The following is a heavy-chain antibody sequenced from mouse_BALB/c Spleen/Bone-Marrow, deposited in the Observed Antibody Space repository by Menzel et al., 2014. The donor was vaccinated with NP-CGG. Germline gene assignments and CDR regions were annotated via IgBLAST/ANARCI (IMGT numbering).Heavy chain of an antibody. J-gene: IGHJ3*01. CDR2: IDPANGDI. CDR1: GFNIKDTY. D-gene: IGHD2-1*01. V-gene: IGHV14-3*02. CDR3: ARGGNYGRFAY. Sequence: EVQLQQSGAELVKPGASVKLSCTASGFNIKDTYMHWVKQRPEQGLEWIGRIDPANGDIIYDPKFQGKATITADTSSNTAFLQLSSLTSEDTAVYYCARGGNYGRFAYWGQGTLVTVSA.